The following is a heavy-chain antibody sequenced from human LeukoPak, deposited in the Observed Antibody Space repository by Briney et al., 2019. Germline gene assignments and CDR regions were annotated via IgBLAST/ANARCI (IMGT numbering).Heavy chain of an antibody. Sequence: GASVKVSCKVSGYTLTELSMHWVRQAPGQGLEWMGWINTNTGNPTYAQGFTGRFVFSLDTSVSTAYLQISSLKAEDTAVYYCARVGGGSIGYWGQGTLVTVSS. CDR2: INTNTGNP. J-gene: IGHJ4*02. D-gene: IGHD2-15*01. CDR3: ARVGGGSIGY. V-gene: IGHV7-4-1*02. CDR1: GYTLTELS.